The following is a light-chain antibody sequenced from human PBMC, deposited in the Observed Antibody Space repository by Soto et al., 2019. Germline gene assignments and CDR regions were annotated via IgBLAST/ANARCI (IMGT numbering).Light chain of an antibody. CDR1: PRLRDT. V-gene: IGKV3-15*01. J-gene: IGKJ1*01. Sequence: IVMTQPPATLSVSRGVRSTLSCMASPRLRDTLAWYQQKPGQAPRLLFHGASTRATGIPARFSGSGSGTDFTLTITSLQSQDFAVYHCQQYNNWPWTFGPGSNVDIK. CDR2: GAS. CDR3: QQYNNWPWT.